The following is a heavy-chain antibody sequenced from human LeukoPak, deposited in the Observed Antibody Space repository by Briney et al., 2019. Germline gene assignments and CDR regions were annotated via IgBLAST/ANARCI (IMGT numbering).Heavy chain of an antibody. D-gene: IGHD2-2*01. V-gene: IGHV3-66*01. J-gene: IGHJ4*02. Sequence: PGRSLRLSCAVSRISDYMIWVRQAPGPGLAWDSVIYTGDNTYYANSVKGRFTISRDNSQRMLYLQMNSLRVEDTSVYYCASSTSTPGGFDFWGQGTLVTVSS. CDR1: RISDY. CDR3: ASSTSTPGGFDF. CDR2: IYTGDNT.